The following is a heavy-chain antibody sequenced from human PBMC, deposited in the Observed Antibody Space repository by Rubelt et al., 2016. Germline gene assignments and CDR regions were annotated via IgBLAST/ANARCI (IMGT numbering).Heavy chain of an antibody. CDR2: INHSGST. J-gene: IGHJ5*02. Sequence: QVQLPQWGAGLLKPSETLSLTCAVYGGSFSGYYWSWIRQPPGKGLEWIGAINHSGSTNYNPSLKSRVTMSVDTSKNQFPLKLSSVAAADTAVYYCARGGRYYGSGSYQRHNWFDPWGQGTLVTVSS. CDR3: ARGGRYYGSGSYQRHNWFDP. CDR1: GGSFSGYY. D-gene: IGHD3-10*01. V-gene: IGHV4-34*01.